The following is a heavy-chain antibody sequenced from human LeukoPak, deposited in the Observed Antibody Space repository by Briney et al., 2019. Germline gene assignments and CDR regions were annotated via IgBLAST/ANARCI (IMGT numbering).Heavy chain of an antibody. J-gene: IGHJ4*02. D-gene: IGHD4-17*01. CDR2: ISSNGGST. Sequence: GGSLRLSCAASGFTFSSYAMHWVRQAPGKGLEYVSAISSNGGSTYYANPVKGRFTISRDNSKNTLYLQMGSLRAEDMAVYYCARDRGIVQLDNYGDYVGFYFDYWGQGTLVTVSS. CDR3: ARDRGIVQLDNYGDYVGFYFDY. V-gene: IGHV3-64*01. CDR1: GFTFSSYA.